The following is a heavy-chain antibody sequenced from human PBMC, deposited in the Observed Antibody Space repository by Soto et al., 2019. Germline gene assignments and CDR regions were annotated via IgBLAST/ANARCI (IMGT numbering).Heavy chain of an antibody. D-gene: IGHD3-22*01. V-gene: IGHV1-18*01. Sequence: ASVKVSCKASGYTFTSYGISWVRQAPGQGLEWMGWISAYNGNTNYAQKLRGRVTMTTDTSTSTAYMELRSLRSDDTAVYYCARSGHLAYYYDSSGPDDAFDIWGQGTMVTVSS. CDR1: GYTFTSYG. CDR2: ISAYNGNT. CDR3: ARSGHLAYYYDSSGPDDAFDI. J-gene: IGHJ3*02.